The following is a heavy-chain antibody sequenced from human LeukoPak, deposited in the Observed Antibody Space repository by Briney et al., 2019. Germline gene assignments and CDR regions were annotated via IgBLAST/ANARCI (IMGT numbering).Heavy chain of an antibody. Sequence: WIVYIYYSGSTNYNPSLKSRVTISVDTSKNQFSLKLSSVTAADTAVYYCATTGGRDGFLDYWGQGTLVTVSS. J-gene: IGHJ4*02. D-gene: IGHD5-24*01. CDR3: ATTGGRDGFLDY. V-gene: IGHV4-59*08. CDR2: IYYSGST.